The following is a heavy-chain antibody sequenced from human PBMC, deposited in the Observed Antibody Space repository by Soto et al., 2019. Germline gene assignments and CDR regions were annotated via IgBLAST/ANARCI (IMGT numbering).Heavy chain of an antibody. CDR2: IIPIFGTA. V-gene: IGHV1-69*13. D-gene: IGHD5-12*01. J-gene: IGHJ4*02. Sequence: ASVKVSCKASGGTFSSYAISWVRQAPGQGLEWMGGIIPIFGTANYAQKFQGRVTITADESTSTAYMELSSLRSEDTAVYYCARVNSGYDFLSPLFDYWGQGTLVTVSS. CDR1: GGTFSSYA. CDR3: ARVNSGYDFLSPLFDY.